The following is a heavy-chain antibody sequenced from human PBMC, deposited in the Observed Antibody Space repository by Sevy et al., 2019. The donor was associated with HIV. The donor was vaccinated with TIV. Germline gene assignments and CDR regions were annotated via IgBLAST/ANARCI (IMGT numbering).Heavy chain of an antibody. D-gene: IGHD3-10*01. CDR1: GFTFSSYG. Sequence: GGSLRLSCAASGFTFSSYGMHWVRQAPGKGLEWEAVISYDGSNKYYADSVKRRFTISRDNSKNTLYLQMNSLRAEDTAVYYCAKDLYYGSGSLKGAFDYWGQGTLVTVSS. CDR2: ISYDGSNK. J-gene: IGHJ4*02. V-gene: IGHV3-30*18. CDR3: AKDLYYGSGSLKGAFDY.